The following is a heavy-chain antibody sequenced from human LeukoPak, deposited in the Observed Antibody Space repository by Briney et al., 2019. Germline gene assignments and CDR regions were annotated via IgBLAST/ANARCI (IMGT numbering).Heavy chain of an antibody. CDR1: GFTFSSYS. Sequence: GGSLRLSCAASGFTFSSYSMNWVRQAPGKGLEWVSYISSSSSTIYYADSVKGRFTISRDNAKNSLFLQMNSLRAEDTAVYYCARDVLLYSDYWGLDYWGQGTLVTVSS. CDR2: ISSSSSTI. D-gene: IGHD4-11*01. CDR3: ARDVLLYSDYWGLDY. V-gene: IGHV3-48*04. J-gene: IGHJ4*02.